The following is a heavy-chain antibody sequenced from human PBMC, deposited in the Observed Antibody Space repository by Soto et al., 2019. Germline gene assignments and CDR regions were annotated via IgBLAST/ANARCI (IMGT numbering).Heavy chain of an antibody. CDR2: INAGNGNT. J-gene: IGHJ4*02. CDR3: AREGLITIFGVVIPRDPDY. CDR1: GYTFTSYA. V-gene: IGHV1-3*01. D-gene: IGHD3-3*01. Sequence: ASVKVSCKASGYTFTSYAMHWVRQAPGQRLEWMGWINAGNGNTKYSQKFQGRVTITRDTSASTAYMELSSLRSEDTAVYYCAREGLITIFGVVIPRDPDYRGQGTLVTVSS.